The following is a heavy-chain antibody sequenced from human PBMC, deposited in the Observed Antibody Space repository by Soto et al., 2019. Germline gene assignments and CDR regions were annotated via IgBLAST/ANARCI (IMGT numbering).Heavy chain of an antibody. J-gene: IGHJ6*02. D-gene: IGHD3-10*01. Sequence: GGSLRLSCAASGFTFSSYSMNWVRQAPGKGLEWVSSISSSSSYIYYADSVKGRFTISRDNAKNSLYLQMNSLRAEDTAVYYCARDQITTKAGFGELSPYYYYYGMDVWGQGTTVTVSS. CDR3: ARDQITTKAGFGELSPYYYYYGMDV. V-gene: IGHV3-21*01. CDR2: ISSSSSYI. CDR1: GFTFSSYS.